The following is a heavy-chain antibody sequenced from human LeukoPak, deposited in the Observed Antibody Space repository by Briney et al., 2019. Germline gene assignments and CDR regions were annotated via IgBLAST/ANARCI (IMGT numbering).Heavy chain of an antibody. J-gene: IGHJ4*02. CDR3: ATGGGRGNYYFFDK. D-gene: IGHD3-22*01. CDR1: GFTLSNFW. Sequence: PGGSLGLSCAASGFTLSNFWMNWVHQAPGKGVEWVAIINRYGSHKEYVDSVKDRFTISRDNAKNSLFLQMSSLRAEDTAVYFCATGGGRGNYYFFDKWGQGTLVTVSS. V-gene: IGHV3-7*05. CDR2: INRYGSHK.